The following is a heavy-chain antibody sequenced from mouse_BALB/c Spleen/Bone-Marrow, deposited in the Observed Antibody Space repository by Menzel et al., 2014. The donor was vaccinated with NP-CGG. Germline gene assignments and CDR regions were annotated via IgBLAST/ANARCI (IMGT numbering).Heavy chain of an antibody. Sequence: QVHVKQSGAELVKPGASVKLSCKTSGYTFTSYWIQWVKQRPGQGLGWIGEMFPRTGATYYNERFRGRATLTIDTSSSTAYMQLSSLTSEVSAVYFCARRVYDYDVYSMEYGGQGTSVTLSS. CDR3: ARRVYDYDVYSMEY. J-gene: IGHJ4*01. CDR1: GYTFTSYW. D-gene: IGHD2-4*01. CDR2: MFPRTGAT. V-gene: IGHV1S132*01.